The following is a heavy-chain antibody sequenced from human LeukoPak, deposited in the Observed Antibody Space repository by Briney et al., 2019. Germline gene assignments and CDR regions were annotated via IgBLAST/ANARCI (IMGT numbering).Heavy chain of an antibody. D-gene: IGHD3-22*01. V-gene: IGHV3-48*02. J-gene: IGHJ4*02. CDR2: ISSSSSTI. CDR1: GFTFSSYS. CDR3: ARALDYYDSSGEFDY. Sequence: GGSLRLSCEASGFTFSSYSMNWVRQAPGKGLEWVSYISSSSSTIYYADSVKGRFTISRDNAKNSLYLQMNSLRDEDTAVYYCARALDYYDSSGEFDYWGQGTLVTVSS.